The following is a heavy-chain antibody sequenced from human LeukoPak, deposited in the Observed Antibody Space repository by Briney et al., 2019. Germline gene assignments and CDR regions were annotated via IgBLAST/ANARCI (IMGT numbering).Heavy chain of an antibody. D-gene: IGHD3-22*01. J-gene: IGHJ3*02. Sequence: SETLSLTCTVSGGSISSYYWSWIRQPPGKGLEWIGYIYYSGSTNYNPSLKSRVTISVDTSKNQFSLKLNSVTAADTAVYYCARGLVQGDYYDSSGYQAADAFDIWGQGTMVTVSS. V-gene: IGHV4-59*08. CDR1: GGSISSYY. CDR2: IYYSGST. CDR3: ARGLVQGDYYDSSGYQAADAFDI.